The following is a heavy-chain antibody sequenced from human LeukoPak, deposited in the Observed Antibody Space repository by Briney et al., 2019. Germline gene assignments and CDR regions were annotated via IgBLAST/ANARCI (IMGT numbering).Heavy chain of an antibody. CDR1: GFTFSSNA. Sequence: GRSLRLSCAASGFTFSSNAMNWVRQAPGKGLEWVSGITGSGDSTYYADSVKGRFTISRDNSKNTLYLQMNSLRAEDTAVYYCARVPTEYSSSWTEIDYWGQGTLVTVSS. V-gene: IGHV3-23*01. J-gene: IGHJ4*02. D-gene: IGHD6-13*01. CDR2: ITGSGDST. CDR3: ARVPTEYSSSWTEIDY.